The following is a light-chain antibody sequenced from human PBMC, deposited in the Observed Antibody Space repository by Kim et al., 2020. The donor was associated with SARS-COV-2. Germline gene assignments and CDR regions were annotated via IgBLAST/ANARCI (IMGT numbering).Light chain of an antibody. CDR1: QDIRNE. Sequence: ASVGDRVTITCRASQDIRNELGLYLQKPGKAPKLLIFAASNLQSGVPSRFSGSGSGTDFTLTISNLQPEDFATYYCLQDYTYPRTFGQGTKVDIK. CDR2: AAS. J-gene: IGKJ1*01. CDR3: LQDYTYPRT. V-gene: IGKV1-6*01.